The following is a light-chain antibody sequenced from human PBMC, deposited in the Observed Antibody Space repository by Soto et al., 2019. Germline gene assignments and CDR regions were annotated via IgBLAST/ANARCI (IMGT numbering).Light chain of an antibody. CDR1: QGISSR. CDR2: QAS. Sequence: DIQMTQSPSTLSAFVGDRVTITCRASQGISSRLAWYQQKPGKAPKLLISQASTLETGVPSRFSGSGSGTEFTLTVSGLQPDDFVTYYCQEYSNYPYTFGQGTRVEIK. CDR3: QEYSNYPYT. J-gene: IGKJ2*01. V-gene: IGKV1-5*03.